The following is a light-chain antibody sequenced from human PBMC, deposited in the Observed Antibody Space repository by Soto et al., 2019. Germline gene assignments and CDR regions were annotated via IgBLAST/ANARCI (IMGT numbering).Light chain of an antibody. Sequence: DIQMTQSPSSLSASVGDRVTITCRASQSIRSYLNWYQQKPGKAPKLLIYAASSLQSGVPSRFSGSGSGTDFTLTISSLQPEDFATYSCQQSYITPPTFGQGTNVEIK. J-gene: IGKJ1*01. CDR3: QQSYITPPT. CDR2: AAS. CDR1: QSIRSY. V-gene: IGKV1-39*01.